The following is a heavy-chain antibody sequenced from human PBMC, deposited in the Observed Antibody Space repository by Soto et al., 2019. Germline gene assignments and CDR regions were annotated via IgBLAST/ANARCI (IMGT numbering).Heavy chain of an antibody. J-gene: IGHJ6*02. V-gene: IGHV4-34*01. CDR1: GGSFSGYY. CDR3: ARVRVVVVPAAPGIASGMDV. Sequence: SETLSLTCAVYGGSFSGYYWSWIRQPPGKGLEWIGEINHSGSTNYNPSLKSRVTISVDTSKNQFSLKLSSVTAADTAVYYCARVRVVVVPAAPGIASGMDVWGQGTTVTVSS. CDR2: INHSGST. D-gene: IGHD2-2*01.